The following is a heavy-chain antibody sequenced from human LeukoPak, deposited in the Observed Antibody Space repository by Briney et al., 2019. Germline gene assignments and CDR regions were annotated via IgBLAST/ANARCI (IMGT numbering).Heavy chain of an antibody. V-gene: IGHV3-30*04. CDR2: ISYDGSNK. CDR1: GFTFSSYA. Sequence: PGRSLRLSCAASGFTFSSYAMHWVRQAPGKGLEWVAVISYDGSNKYYADSVKGRFTISRDNSKNTLYLQMKSLRAEDTAVYYCARVSTVWSTYYYYGMDVWGQGTTVTVSS. CDR3: ARVSTVWSTYYYYGMDV. D-gene: IGHD3-10*01. J-gene: IGHJ6*02.